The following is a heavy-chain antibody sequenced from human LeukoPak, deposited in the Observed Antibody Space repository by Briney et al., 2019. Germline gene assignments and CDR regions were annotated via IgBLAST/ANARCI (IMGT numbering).Heavy chain of an antibody. CDR2: INRGGST. J-gene: IGHJ4*02. CDR3: AREMGATPPDY. V-gene: IGHV4-34*01. CDR1: GASFSDYY. D-gene: IGHD1-26*01. Sequence: PSETLSLTCAVYGASFSDYYWSWIRQPPGKGLEWIGEINRGGSTAYNPSLRSRVTISLDTSNNQFSLKLRSVTAADTAVYYCAREMGATPPDYWGQGTLVTVSS.